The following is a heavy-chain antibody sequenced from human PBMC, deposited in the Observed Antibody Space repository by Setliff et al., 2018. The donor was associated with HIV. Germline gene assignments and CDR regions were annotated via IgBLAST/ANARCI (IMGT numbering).Heavy chain of an antibody. D-gene: IGHD6-19*01. CDR1: GGSLSDHY. CDR3: ARDPSSSGWSEGLYYFDS. CDR2: INHSGST. J-gene: IGHJ4*02. V-gene: IGHV4-34*01. Sequence: SLTCAVYGGSLSDHYWSWIRQPPGKGLEWIGEINHSGSTNYNPSLRSRVSISVDTSKNQFSLRLSSVTAADTAVYYCARDPSSSGWSEGLYYFDSWGRGTLVTVPQ.